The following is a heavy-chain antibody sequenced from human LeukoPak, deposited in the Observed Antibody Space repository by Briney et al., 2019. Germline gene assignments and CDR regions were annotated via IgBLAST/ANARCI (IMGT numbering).Heavy chain of an antibody. CDR3: VRDFRSADY. V-gene: IGHV3-74*01. CDR1: GFTFSTYC. J-gene: IGHJ4*02. CDR2: ICPDGTVT. Sequence: GGSLRLSCAASGFTFSTYCMHWVRQAPGKGPMWVSRICPDGTVTNYADSAKARFIISRDNARNTVYLRMNSLRVEDTAVYYCVRDFRSADYWGQGTLVTVSS.